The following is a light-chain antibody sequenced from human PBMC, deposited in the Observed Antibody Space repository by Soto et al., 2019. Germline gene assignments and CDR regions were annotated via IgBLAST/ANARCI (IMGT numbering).Light chain of an antibody. CDR3: QQYNKWPAIT. CDR2: GAS. V-gene: IGKV3-20*01. Sequence: EIVLTQSPCTLSLSPGERATLSCRASQSVSSSYLAWYQQKPGQAPRLLIYGASSRATGIPDRFSGSGSGTDFTLTISSLQPEDFAVYYCQQYNKWPAITFGQGTRLEIK. J-gene: IGKJ5*01. CDR1: QSVSSSY.